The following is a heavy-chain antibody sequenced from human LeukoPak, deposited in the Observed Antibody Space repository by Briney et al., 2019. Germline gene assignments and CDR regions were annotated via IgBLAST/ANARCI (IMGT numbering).Heavy chain of an antibody. J-gene: IGHJ4*02. V-gene: IGHV4-34*01. Sequence: PSETLSLTCAVYGGSFSGYYWSWIRQPPGKGLEWIGEINHSGSTNYNPSLKSRVTISVDTSKNQFSLKLSSVTAADTAVYYCARASVVVTADYWGQGTLVTVSS. CDR2: INHSGST. D-gene: IGHD3-22*01. CDR3: ARASVVVTADY. CDR1: GGSFSGYY.